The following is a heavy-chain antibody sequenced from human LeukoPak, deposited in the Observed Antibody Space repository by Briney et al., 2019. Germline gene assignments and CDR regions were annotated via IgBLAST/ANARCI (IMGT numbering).Heavy chain of an antibody. CDR3: ARATVTNDYFDY. V-gene: IGHV1-2*02. J-gene: IGHJ4*02. CDR2: INPNSGGT. D-gene: IGHD4-17*01. CDR1: GYTFTGYY. Sequence: ASVKVSCKASGYTFTGYYMHWVREAPGQGLEWMGWINPNSGGTNYAQKFQGRVTMTRDTSISTAYMELSRLRSDDTAVYYCARATVTNDYFDYWGQGTLVTVSS.